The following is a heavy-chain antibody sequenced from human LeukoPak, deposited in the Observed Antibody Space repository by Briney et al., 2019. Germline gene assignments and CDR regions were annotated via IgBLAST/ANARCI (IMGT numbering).Heavy chain of an antibody. CDR2: INPSGDTQ. Sequence: SVKVSCKASGYTFSSHYMLWVRQAPGQRLEGMGIINPSGDTQSYAQKFHGSVIMSRDTSTSTVYMELRSLRSEDTAVYYCARRLGVGSGWYGAPFDFWGQGTLVTVSS. D-gene: IGHD6-19*01. CDR3: ARRLGVGSGWYGAPFDF. J-gene: IGHJ4*02. CDR1: GYTFSSHY. V-gene: IGHV1-46*01.